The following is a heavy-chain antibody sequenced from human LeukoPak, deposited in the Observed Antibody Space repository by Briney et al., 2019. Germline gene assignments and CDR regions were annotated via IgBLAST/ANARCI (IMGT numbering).Heavy chain of an antibody. D-gene: IGHD3-10*01. CDR2: ISWNSGSI. CDR1: GFTFDDYA. Sequence: PGGSLRLSCAASGFTFDDYAMHWVRQAPGKGLEWVSGISWNSGSIGYADSVKGRFTISRDNAKNSLYLQMNSLRAEDTAVYYCARVGYGSGDAFDIWGQGTMVTVSS. CDR3: ARVGYGSGDAFDI. J-gene: IGHJ3*02. V-gene: IGHV3-9*01.